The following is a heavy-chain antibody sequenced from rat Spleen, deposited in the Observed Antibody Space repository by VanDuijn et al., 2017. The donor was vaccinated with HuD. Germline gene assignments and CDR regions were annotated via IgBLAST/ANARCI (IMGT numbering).Heavy chain of an antibody. CDR3: ARREPGYNYFDY. J-gene: IGHJ2*01. CDR1: GFTFSNYY. D-gene: IGHD1-4*01. Sequence: EVQLVESGGGLVQPGRSMKLSCAALGFTFSNYYMAWVRQAPTKGLEWVASISTGGGNTHYRDSVKGRFTISRDNAKSTLYLQMDSLRSEDTATYYCARREPGYNYFDYWGQGVMVTVSS. CDR2: ISTGGGNT. V-gene: IGHV5-25*01.